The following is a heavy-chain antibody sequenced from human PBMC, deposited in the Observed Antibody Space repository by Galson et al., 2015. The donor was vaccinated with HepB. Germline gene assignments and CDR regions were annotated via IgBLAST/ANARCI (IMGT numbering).Heavy chain of an antibody. CDR1: GDSISSGGHN. Sequence: TLSLTCSVSGDSISSGGHNWSWIRQHPGKGLEWIGFIDYSGSTYYKPSLKSRVTMSVDTSKNLLSLKLSSVTAADTAVYYCARDLRALPGPGRSPDAFDIWGQGTMVTGSS. CDR2: IDYSGST. V-gene: IGHV4-31*03. D-gene: IGHD3-10*01. CDR3: ARDLRALPGPGRSPDAFDI. J-gene: IGHJ3*02.